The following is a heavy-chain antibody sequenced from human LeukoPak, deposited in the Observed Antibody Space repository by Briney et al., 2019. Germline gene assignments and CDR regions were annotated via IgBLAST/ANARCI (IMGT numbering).Heavy chain of an antibody. CDR1: GVSISSSSYY. CDR2: IYYSGST. Sequence: PSETLSLTCTVSGVSISSSSYYWGWLRQPPGKGLEWIGSIYYSGSTYYNPSLKSRVTISVDTSKNQFSLKLSSVTAADTAVYYCARDPRDGYSYYFDYWGQGTLVTVSS. V-gene: IGHV4-39*07. D-gene: IGHD5-24*01. CDR3: ARDPRDGYSYYFDY. J-gene: IGHJ4*02.